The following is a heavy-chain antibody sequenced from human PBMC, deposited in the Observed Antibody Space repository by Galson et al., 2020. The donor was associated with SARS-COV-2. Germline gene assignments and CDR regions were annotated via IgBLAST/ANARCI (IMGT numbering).Heavy chain of an antibody. CDR3: SGDIVVVPAAMDRPDYDYYGMDV. CDR1: GFTFSSYA. J-gene: IGHJ6*02. Sequence: GESLKISCAASGFTFSSYAMSWVRQAPGKGLEWVSAISGSGGSTYYADSVKGRFTISRDNSKNTLYLQMNSLRAEDTAVYYCSGDIVVVPAAMDRPDYDYYGMDVWGQGTTVTVSS. V-gene: IGHV3-23*01. D-gene: IGHD2-2*01. CDR2: ISGSGGST.